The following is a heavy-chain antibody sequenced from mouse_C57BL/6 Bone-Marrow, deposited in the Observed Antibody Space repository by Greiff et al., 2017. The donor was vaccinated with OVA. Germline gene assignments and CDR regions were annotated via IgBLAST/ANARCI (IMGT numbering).Heavy chain of an antibody. CDR2: IDPSDSYT. CDR3: AREIYDGYPYWYFDV. D-gene: IGHD2-3*01. V-gene: IGHV1-59*01. J-gene: IGHJ1*03. Sequence: LQESGAELVRPGTSVKLSCKASGYTFTSYWMHWVKQRPGQGLEWIGVIDPSDSYTNYNQKFKGKATLTVDTSSSTAYMQLSSLTSEDSAVYYCAREIYDGYPYWYFDVWGTGTTVTVSS. CDR1: GYTFTSYW.